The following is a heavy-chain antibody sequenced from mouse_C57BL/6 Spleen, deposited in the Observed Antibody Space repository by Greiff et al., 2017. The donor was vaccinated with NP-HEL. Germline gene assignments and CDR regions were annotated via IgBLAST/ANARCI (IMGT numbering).Heavy chain of an antibody. Sequence: LVESGGGLVKPGGSLKLSCAASGFTFSDYGMHWVRQAPEKGLEWVAYISSGSSTIYYADTVKGRFTISRDNAKNTLFLQMTSLRSEDTAMYYCARMGDYAFAYWGQGTLVTVSA. CDR1: GFTFSDYG. J-gene: IGHJ3*01. CDR3: ARMGDYAFAY. CDR2: ISSGSSTI. D-gene: IGHD2-4*01. V-gene: IGHV5-17*01.